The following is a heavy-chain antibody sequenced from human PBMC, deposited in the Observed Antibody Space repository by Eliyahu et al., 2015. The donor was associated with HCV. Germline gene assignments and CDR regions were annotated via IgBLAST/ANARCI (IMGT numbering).Heavy chain of an antibody. CDR1: GFTFSNYG. CDR2: IWHDGSNK. CDR3: ARGPHHYEMDV. Sequence: QVQLVESGGGVVQPGRSLRXSCAVSGFTFSNYGMHWVRQAPGKGLEWVAVIWHDGSNKYYAGSVKGRFTISRDDSKNTLYLQMSSLRAEDTALYYCARGPHHYEMDVWGQGTTVIVSS. J-gene: IGHJ6*02. V-gene: IGHV3-33*01.